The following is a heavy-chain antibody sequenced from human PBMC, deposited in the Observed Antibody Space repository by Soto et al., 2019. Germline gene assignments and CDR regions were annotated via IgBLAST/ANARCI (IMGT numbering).Heavy chain of an antibody. D-gene: IGHD3-10*01. V-gene: IGHV4-61*01. CDR1: GGSVSSGSYY. CDR3: ARGDYYGSGITADY. J-gene: IGHJ4*02. Sequence: SETLSLTCNVSGGSVSSGSYYWSWIRQPPGKGLEWIGYIYYSGSTNYNPSLKSRVTISVDTSKNQFSLKLSSVTAADTAVYYCARGDYYGSGITADYWGQGTLVTVSS. CDR2: IYYSGST.